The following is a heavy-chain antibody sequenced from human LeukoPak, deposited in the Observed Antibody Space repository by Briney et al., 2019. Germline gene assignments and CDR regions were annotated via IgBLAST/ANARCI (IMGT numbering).Heavy chain of an antibody. Sequence: SVKVSCKASGGTFSSYAISWVRQAPGQGLEWMGGIIPIFGTANYAQKFQGRVTITADESTSTAYMELSSLRSEDTAVYYCARSLYDSWTGYHHGSDIWGQGTMVTVSS. CDR1: GGTFSSYA. J-gene: IGHJ3*02. CDR2: IIPIFGTA. D-gene: IGHD3-3*01. CDR3: ARSLYDSWTGYHHGSDI. V-gene: IGHV1-69*13.